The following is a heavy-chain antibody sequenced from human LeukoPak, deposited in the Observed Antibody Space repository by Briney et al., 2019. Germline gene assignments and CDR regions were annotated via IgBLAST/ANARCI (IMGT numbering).Heavy chain of an antibody. J-gene: IGHJ4*02. CDR1: GYTFTTHD. D-gene: IGHD7-27*01. CDR2: MSPNSGDT. V-gene: IGHV1-8*01. Sequence: ASVKVSCKASGYTFTTHDINWVRQATGQGLEWLGWMSPNSGDTGYAQKFQGRVTMTSDSSISTAYMELGSLRSEDTAIYYCVRTPPNWGFDYWAREPWSPSPQ. CDR3: VRTPPNWGFDY.